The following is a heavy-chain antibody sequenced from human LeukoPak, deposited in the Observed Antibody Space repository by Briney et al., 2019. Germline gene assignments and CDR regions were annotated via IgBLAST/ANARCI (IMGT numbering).Heavy chain of an antibody. J-gene: IGHJ6*03. V-gene: IGHV4-34*01. CDR1: GGSFSGYY. CDR3: ASERVYGSGSYYRYYYMDV. Sequence: SETLSLTCAVYGGSFSGYYWSWVRQPPGKGLEWIGEINHSGSTNYNPSLKSRVTISVDTSKNQFSLKLSSVSAEDTAVYYCASERVYGSGSYYRYYYMDVWGKGTTVTVSS. D-gene: IGHD3-10*01. CDR2: INHSGST.